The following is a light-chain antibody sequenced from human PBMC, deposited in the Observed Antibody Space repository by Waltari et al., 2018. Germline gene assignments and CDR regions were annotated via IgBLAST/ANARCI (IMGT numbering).Light chain of an antibody. CDR3: QQCNSYLLT. CDR1: QSIGSS. J-gene: IGKJ4*01. V-gene: IGKV1-5*03. Sequence: DIQMTQSPSTLSASVGDRVTLTCRASQSIGSSLAWYQQKPGKAPKVVIYEASSLESGVPSRFSGSGSGTEFTLTISSLQPDEFATYYCQQCNSYLLTFGGGTKVEIK. CDR2: EAS.